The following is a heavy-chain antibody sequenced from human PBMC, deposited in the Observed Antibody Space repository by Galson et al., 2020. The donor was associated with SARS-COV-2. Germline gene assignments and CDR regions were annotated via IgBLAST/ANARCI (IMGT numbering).Heavy chain of an antibody. CDR3: ARANHGSGSYYNWFDP. Sequence: SETLSLTCTVSGGSISSYYWSWLRQPPGKGLEWIGYIYHSGSTFYNPSLKSRFTISADTSKNQFSLNLKSVTTADTAVYYCARANHGSGSYYNWFDPWGLGTRVTVSS. CDR2: IYHSGST. V-gene: IGHV4-59*01. J-gene: IGHJ5*02. D-gene: IGHD3-10*01. CDR1: GGSISSYY.